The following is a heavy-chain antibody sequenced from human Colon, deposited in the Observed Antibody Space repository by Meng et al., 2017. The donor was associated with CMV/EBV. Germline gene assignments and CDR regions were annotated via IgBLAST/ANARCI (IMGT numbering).Heavy chain of an antibody. J-gene: IGHJ4*02. Sequence: GGSLRLSCAASGFTFSGHGMHWVRQRPGKGLMWVSEIAPDGGWTRDADSVKGRFSISRDNAKSTLFLQMNSLRVEDTAVYYCVRGSRNWKGVDYWGQGALVTVSS. CDR3: VRGSRNWKGVDY. D-gene: IGHD1-1*01. CDR2: IAPDGGWT. CDR1: GFTFSGHG. V-gene: IGHV3-74*01.